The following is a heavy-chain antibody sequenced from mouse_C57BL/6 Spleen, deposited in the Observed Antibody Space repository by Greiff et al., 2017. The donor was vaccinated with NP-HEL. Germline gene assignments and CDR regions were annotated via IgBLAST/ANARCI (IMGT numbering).Heavy chain of an antibody. CDR2: INPSTGGT. J-gene: IGHJ2*01. Sequence: VQLQQSGPELVKPGASVKISCKASGYSFTGYYMNWVKQSPEKSLEWIGEINPSTGGTTYNQKFKAKATLTVDKSSSTAYMQLKSLTSEDSAVYYCARSYYYGSSYRDYWGQGTTLTVSS. V-gene: IGHV1-42*01. CDR1: GYSFTGYY. CDR3: ARSYYYGSSYRDY. D-gene: IGHD1-1*01.